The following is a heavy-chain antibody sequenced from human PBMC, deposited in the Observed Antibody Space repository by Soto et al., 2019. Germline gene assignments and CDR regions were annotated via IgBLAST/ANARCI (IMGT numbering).Heavy chain of an antibody. CDR3: ARGAQYGYYDFWSGYYTNFDY. CDR2: ISAYNGNT. V-gene: IGHV1-18*01. CDR1: GYTFTSYG. Sequence: ASVKVSCKASGYTFTSYGISWVRQPPGQGLEWMGWISAYNGNTNYAQKLQGRVTMTTDTSTSTAYMELRSLRSDDTAVYYCARGAQYGYYDFWSGYYTNFDYWGQGTLVTVSS. J-gene: IGHJ4*02. D-gene: IGHD3-3*01.